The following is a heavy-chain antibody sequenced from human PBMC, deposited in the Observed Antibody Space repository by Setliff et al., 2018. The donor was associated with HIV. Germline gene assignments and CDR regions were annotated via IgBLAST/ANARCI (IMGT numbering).Heavy chain of an antibody. V-gene: IGHV4-4*07. Sequence: LSLTCSVSGASISSYYWSWIRQPAGKGLEWIGLIYTSGRTNYNPSLKSRVTISVDRSKNQFSLNLSSVTAADTALYYCASLFHDTSAPWLYYFDYWGQGTLVTVSS. CDR3: ASLFHDTSAPWLYYFDY. CDR2: IYTSGRT. J-gene: IGHJ4*02. D-gene: IGHD3-22*01. CDR1: GASISSYY.